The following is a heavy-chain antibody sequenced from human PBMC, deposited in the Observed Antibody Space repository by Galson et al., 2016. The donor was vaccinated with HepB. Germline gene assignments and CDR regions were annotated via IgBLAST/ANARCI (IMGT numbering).Heavy chain of an antibody. CDR1: GASVSTGNYY. V-gene: IGHV4-61*01. D-gene: IGHD1-14*01. Sequence: SETLSLTCPVSGASVSTGNYYWSWIRQPPGKRLEWIGHIYFSGSTKYNPSLMSRVTISLDTSKNEFSLKLRPVTAADTAMYYCARGTGLDAFHIWGQGTMVTVSS. CDR3: ARGTGLDAFHI. J-gene: IGHJ3*02. CDR2: IYFSGST.